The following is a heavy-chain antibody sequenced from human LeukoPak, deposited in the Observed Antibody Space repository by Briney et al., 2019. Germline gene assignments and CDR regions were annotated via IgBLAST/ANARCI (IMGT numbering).Heavy chain of an antibody. CDR2: IYHSGST. V-gene: IGHV4-4*02. CDR3: ARARYYDFWSGFDY. D-gene: IGHD3-3*01. CDR1: GGSISSSNW. Sequence: SGTLSLTCAVSGGSISSSNWWSWVRQPPGKGLEWIGEIYHSGSTNYNPSLKSRVTISVDKSKNQFSLKLSSGTAADTAVYYCARARYYDFWSGFDYWGQGTLVTVSS. J-gene: IGHJ4*02.